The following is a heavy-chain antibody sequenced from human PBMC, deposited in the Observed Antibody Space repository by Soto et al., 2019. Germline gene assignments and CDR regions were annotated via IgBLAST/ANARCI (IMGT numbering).Heavy chain of an antibody. J-gene: IGHJ4*02. Sequence: GGSLRLSCAASGFTFSSYSMNWVRQAPGKGLEWVSSISSSSSYIYYADSVKGRFTISRDNAKNSLYLQMNSLRAEDTAVYYCARDHALIQELGYCSGGSCYPYFDYWGQGTLVTVSS. CDR1: GFTFSSYS. CDR3: ARDHALIQELGYCSGGSCYPYFDY. CDR2: ISSSSSYI. V-gene: IGHV3-21*01. D-gene: IGHD2-15*01.